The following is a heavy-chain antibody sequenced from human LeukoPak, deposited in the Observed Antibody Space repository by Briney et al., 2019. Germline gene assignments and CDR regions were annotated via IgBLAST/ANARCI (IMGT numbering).Heavy chain of an antibody. Sequence: PGGSLRLSCVASEFSFSSYFMSWVRQAPGKGPEWVANIKHDGSGRYYVDSVKGRFTISRDNAKNSLYLQMNSLRAEDTAVYYCARDPIAVAGTAYFDYWGQGTLVTVSS. J-gene: IGHJ4*02. D-gene: IGHD6-19*01. CDR1: EFSFSSYF. CDR3: ARDPIAVAGTAYFDY. V-gene: IGHV3-7*01. CDR2: IKHDGSGR.